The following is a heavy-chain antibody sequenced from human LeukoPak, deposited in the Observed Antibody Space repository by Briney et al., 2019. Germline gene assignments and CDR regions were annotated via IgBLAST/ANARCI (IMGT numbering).Heavy chain of an antibody. CDR2: IYTSGST. D-gene: IGHD2/OR15-2a*01. CDR1: GGSISSGSYY. V-gene: IGHV4-61*02. CDR3: AREIGY. Sequence: SQTLSLTCTVSGGSISSGSYYWSWIRQPAGKGLEWIGRIYTSGSTNYNPSLESRVTISVDTSKNQFSLKLSSVTAADTAVYYCAREIGYWGQGTLVTVSS. J-gene: IGHJ4*02.